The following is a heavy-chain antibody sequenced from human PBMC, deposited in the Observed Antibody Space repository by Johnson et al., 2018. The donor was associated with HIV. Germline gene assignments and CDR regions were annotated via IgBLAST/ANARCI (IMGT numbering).Heavy chain of an antibody. CDR2: IRYDGSNK. V-gene: IGHV3-30*02. CDR1: GFTFSSYA. D-gene: IGHD6-25*01. J-gene: IGHJ3*02. Sequence: QVQLVESGGGLVKPGGSLRLSCAASGFTFSSYAMHWVRQAPGKGLEWVAFIRYDGSNKYYADSVKGRFTISRDNSKNTLYLQMNSLRAEDTAMYYCARRIAAADDAFDIWGHGTMVTVSS. CDR3: ARRIAAADDAFDI.